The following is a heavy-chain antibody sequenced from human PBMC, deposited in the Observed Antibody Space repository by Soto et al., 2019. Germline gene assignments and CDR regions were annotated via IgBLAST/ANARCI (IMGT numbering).Heavy chain of an antibody. J-gene: IGHJ5*02. D-gene: IGHD1-7*01. V-gene: IGHV4-30-2*01. Sequence: QLQLQESGSGLVKPSQTLSLTCAVSGGSISSGGYSWSWIRQPPGKGLEWIGYIYHSGSTYYNPSLKSRVTISVDRSKNQFSLKLSSVTAADTAVYYCARSKNFQNWFDPWGQGTLVTVSS. CDR1: GGSISSGGYS. CDR2: IYHSGST. CDR3: ARSKNFQNWFDP.